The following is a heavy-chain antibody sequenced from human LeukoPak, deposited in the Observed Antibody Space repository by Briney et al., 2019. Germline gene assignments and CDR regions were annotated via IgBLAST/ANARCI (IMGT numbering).Heavy chain of an antibody. J-gene: IGHJ3*02. CDR3: AKFGLSSGYYRSDAFDI. V-gene: IGHV3-21*04. CDR2: ISSSSSYI. D-gene: IGHD3-22*01. CDR1: GFTFSSYS. Sequence: TPGGSLRLSCAASGFTFSSYSMNWVRQAPGKGLEWVSSISSSSSYIYYADSVKGRFTISRDNAKNTLYLQMNSLRAEDTAVYYCAKFGLSSGYYRSDAFDIWGQGTMVTVSS.